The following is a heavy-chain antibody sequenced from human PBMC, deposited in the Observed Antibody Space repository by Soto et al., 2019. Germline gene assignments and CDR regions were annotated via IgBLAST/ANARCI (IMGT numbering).Heavy chain of an antibody. J-gene: IGHJ5*02. CDR3: PRETQWLNWFDP. CDR1: GFTFSSYS. D-gene: IGHD6-19*01. V-gene: IGHV3-48*01. Sequence: EVQLVESGGGLVQPGGSPRLSCAASGFTFSSYSMNWVRQAPGKRLEWVSYISSSSSTIYYADSVKGRFTISRDNAKNSLYLQMNSLRAEDTAVYYCPRETQWLNWFDPWGQGTLVTVSS. CDR2: ISSSSSTI.